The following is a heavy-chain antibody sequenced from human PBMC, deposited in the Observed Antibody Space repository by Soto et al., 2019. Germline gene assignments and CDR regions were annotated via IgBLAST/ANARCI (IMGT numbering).Heavy chain of an antibody. CDR1: GGSISSSSYY. V-gene: IGHV4-39*01. Sequence: SETLSLTCTVSGGSISSSSYYWGWIRQPPGKGLEWIGSIYYSGSTYYNPSLKSRVTISVDTSKNQFSLKLSSVTAADTAVYYCARHLLEYSSSLYFQHWGQGTLVTVSS. CDR2: IYYSGST. D-gene: IGHD6-6*01. J-gene: IGHJ1*01. CDR3: ARHLLEYSSSLYFQH.